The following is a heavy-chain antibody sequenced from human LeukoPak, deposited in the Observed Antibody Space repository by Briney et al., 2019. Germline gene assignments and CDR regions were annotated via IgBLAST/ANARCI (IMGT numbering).Heavy chain of an antibody. CDR3: ARTLSSSGWSDWFDP. CDR2: IYYSGST. D-gene: IGHD6-19*01. CDR1: GGSISSSSYY. V-gene: IGHV4-39*01. J-gene: IGHJ5*02. Sequence: SETLSLTCTVSGGSISSSSYYWGWIRQPPGKGLEWIGSIYYSGSTYYNPPLKSRVTISVDTPKNQFSLKLSSVTAADTTVYYCARTLSSSGWSDWFDPWGQGTLVTVSS.